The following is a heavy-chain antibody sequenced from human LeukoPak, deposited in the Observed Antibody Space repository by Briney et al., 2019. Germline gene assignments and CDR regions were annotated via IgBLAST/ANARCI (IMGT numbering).Heavy chain of an antibody. V-gene: IGHV4-4*02. J-gene: IGHJ4*02. Sequence: SETLSLTCAVSIDSTRVNYWSWVPQSPGKGLEWSGEGHRSGRTNYMPSLKSRVTISIHNPQDQSSLDLASVTAADTAVYYCATGVLGAPTPGAYWGQGTLVTVSS. CDR3: ATGVLGAPTPGAY. D-gene: IGHD2-8*02. CDR1: IDSTRVNY. CDR2: GHRSGRT.